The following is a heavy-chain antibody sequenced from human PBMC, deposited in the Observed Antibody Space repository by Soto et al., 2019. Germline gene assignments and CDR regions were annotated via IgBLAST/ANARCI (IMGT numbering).Heavy chain of an antibody. D-gene: IGHD2-2*01. V-gene: IGHV1-69*13. Sequence: SVKVSCKASGGTFSSYAISWVRQAPGQGLEWMGGIIPIFGTANYAQKFQGRVTITADESTSTAYMELSSLRSEDTAVYYCARDVVRYCSSTSCKYYYYYGMDVWGQGTTVTVSS. CDR2: IIPIFGTA. J-gene: IGHJ6*02. CDR3: ARDVVRYCSSTSCKYYYYYGMDV. CDR1: GGTFSSYA.